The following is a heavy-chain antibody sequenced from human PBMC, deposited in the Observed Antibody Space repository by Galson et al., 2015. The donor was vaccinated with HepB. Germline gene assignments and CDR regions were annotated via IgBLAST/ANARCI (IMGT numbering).Heavy chain of an antibody. CDR3: ARDYTVAGLFHSMDV. J-gene: IGHJ6*02. V-gene: IGHV6-1*01. D-gene: IGHD6-19*01. CDR2: TYYRSKWYN. Sequence: CAISGDSVSGNSVWNWIRQSPSRGLEWLGRTYYRSKWYNEYAVFVKGRVTINADTSKNQFSLQLNSVTPEDTAVYYCARDYTVAGLFHSMDVWGQGTPVTVSS. CDR1: GDSVSGNSV.